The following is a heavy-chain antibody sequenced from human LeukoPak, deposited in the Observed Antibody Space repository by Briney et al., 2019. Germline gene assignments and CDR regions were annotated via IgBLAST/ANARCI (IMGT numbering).Heavy chain of an antibody. J-gene: IGHJ4*02. CDR2: ISGSGGST. V-gene: IGHV3-23*01. CDR1: GFTFSSYA. Sequence: GGSLRLSCAASGFTFSSYAMSWVRQAPGKGLEWVSAISGSGGSTYYADSVKGRFTISRDNSKNTLYLQMNSLRSDDTAVYYCTIQLERREVLFDYWGQGTLVTVSS. D-gene: IGHD1-1*01. CDR3: TIQLERREVLFDY.